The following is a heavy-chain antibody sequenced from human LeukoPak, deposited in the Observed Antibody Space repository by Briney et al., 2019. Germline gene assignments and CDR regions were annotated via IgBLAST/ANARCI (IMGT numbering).Heavy chain of an antibody. Sequence: GGSLRLSCAASGFTFSSYSMNWVRQAPGKGLEWVSSISSSSSYIYYADSVKGRFTISRDNAKNSLYLQMNSLRAEDTAVYYCARDKEYQLLSYGMDVWGQGTTVTVSS. CDR1: GFTFSSYS. V-gene: IGHV3-21*01. J-gene: IGHJ6*02. CDR2: ISSSSSYI. CDR3: ARDKEYQLLSYGMDV. D-gene: IGHD2-2*01.